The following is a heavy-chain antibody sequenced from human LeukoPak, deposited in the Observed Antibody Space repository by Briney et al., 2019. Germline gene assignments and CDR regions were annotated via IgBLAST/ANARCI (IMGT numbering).Heavy chain of an antibody. CDR1: GFTFSTYE. Sequence: GGSLRLSCAASGFTFSTYEMNWVRQAPGKGLEWLSYISGSGSTIYYVDSVKGRFTISRDNAKNSLYLQMNSLRVEDTAVYYCARDPYSGTYGNTYYYYMDVWGKGTTVTISS. CDR3: ARDPYSGTYGNTYYYYMDV. J-gene: IGHJ6*03. D-gene: IGHD1-26*01. V-gene: IGHV3-48*03. CDR2: ISGSGSTI.